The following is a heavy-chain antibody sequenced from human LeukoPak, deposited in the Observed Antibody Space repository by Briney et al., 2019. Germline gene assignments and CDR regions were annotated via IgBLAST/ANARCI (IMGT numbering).Heavy chain of an antibody. CDR3: ARDSVRALSALDY. V-gene: IGHV3-21*01. CDR2: ISSSSSYI. J-gene: IGHJ4*02. D-gene: IGHD1-26*01. CDR1: GFTFSSYS. Sequence: GGSLRLSCAASGFTFSSYSMNWVRQAPGKGLEWVSSISSSSSYIYYADSVKGRFTISRDNAKNSLYLQMNSLRAEDTAVYYCARDSVRALSALDYWGQGTLVTVSS.